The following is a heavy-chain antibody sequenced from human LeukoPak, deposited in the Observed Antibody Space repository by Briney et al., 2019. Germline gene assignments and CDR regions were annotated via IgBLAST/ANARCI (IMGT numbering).Heavy chain of an antibody. D-gene: IGHD5-24*01. J-gene: IGHJ4*02. CDR3: ARFVEMATIVDY. V-gene: IGHV4-31*03. CDR2: IYYSGST. Sequence: SETLSLTCTVSGGSISSGGYYWSWIRQHPGKGLEWIGYIYYSGSTYYSPSLKSRVTISVDTSKNQFSLKLSSVTAADTAVYYCARFVEMATIVDYWGQGTLVTVSS. CDR1: GGSISSGGYY.